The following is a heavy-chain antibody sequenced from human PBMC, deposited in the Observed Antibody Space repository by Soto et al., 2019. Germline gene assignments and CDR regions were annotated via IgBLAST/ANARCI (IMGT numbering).Heavy chain of an antibody. CDR3: ARDRDYGDGDYYYGMDV. Sequence: EVQLVESGGGLVQPGGSLRLSCAASGFTVSSNYMTWVRQAPGKGLEWVSVIYSGGSTYYADSVKGRFTISRHNSKNTLYLQMNSLRVEDTAVYYCARDRDYGDGDYYYGMDVWGQGTTVTVSS. D-gene: IGHD4-17*01. CDR2: IYSGGST. V-gene: IGHV3-53*04. CDR1: GFTVSSNY. J-gene: IGHJ6*02.